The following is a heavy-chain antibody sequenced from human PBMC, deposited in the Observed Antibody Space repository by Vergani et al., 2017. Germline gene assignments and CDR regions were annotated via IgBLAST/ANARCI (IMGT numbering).Heavy chain of an antibody. D-gene: IGHD3-22*01. CDR2: IIPIFSAT. CDR3: ARDGNYYDSTGFGPGGSFD. CDR1: RGTFSSYA. Sequence: QVHLVQSGSEVKKPGSSVKVSCNASRGTFSSYAISWVRQAPGQGLEWIGRIIPIFSATKYAQKFQGRVIITADKSTDTAYMELISLRPEDTAVYYCARDGNYYDSTGFGPGGSFDWGPGTLVTVSS. V-gene: IGHV1-69*13. J-gene: IGHJ4*02.